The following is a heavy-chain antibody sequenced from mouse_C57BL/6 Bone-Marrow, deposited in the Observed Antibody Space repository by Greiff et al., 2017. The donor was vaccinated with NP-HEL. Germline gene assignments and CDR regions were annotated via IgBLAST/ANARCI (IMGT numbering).Heavy chain of an antibody. D-gene: IGHD1-1*02. Sequence: VQLQQSGPELVKPGASVKISCKASGYTFTDYYMNWVKQSHGKSLEWIGDINPNNGGTSYNQKFKGKGTLTVDKSSSTAYMELRSLTSEDSAVYYCARMVYYDMDDWGKGTSVTVSS. J-gene: IGHJ4*01. CDR1: GYTFTDYY. CDR3: ARMVYYDMDD. CDR2: INPNNGGT. V-gene: IGHV1-26*01.